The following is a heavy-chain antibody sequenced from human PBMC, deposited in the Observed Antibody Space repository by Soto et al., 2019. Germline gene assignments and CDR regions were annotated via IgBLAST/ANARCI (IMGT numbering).Heavy chain of an antibody. CDR1: GFTFSSYA. V-gene: IGHV3-23*01. Sequence: GGSLRLSCAASGFTFSSYAMSWVRQAPGKGLEWVSAISGSGGSTYYADSVKGRFTISRDNSKNTLYLQMNSLRAEDTAVYYCAKEMGYCSSTSCHVGYGMDGWGQGTTVTVSS. J-gene: IGHJ6*02. CDR2: ISGSGGST. D-gene: IGHD2-2*01. CDR3: AKEMGYCSSTSCHVGYGMDG.